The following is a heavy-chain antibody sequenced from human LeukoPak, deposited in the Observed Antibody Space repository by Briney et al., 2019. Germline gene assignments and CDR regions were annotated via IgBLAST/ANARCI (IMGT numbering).Heavy chain of an antibody. CDR1: GFTFSSYA. V-gene: IGHV3-23*01. Sequence: GGSLRLSCAASGFTFSSYAMSWVRQAPGKGLEWVSAISGSGGSTYYADSVKGRFTISRDNSKNTLYLQMNSLRVEDTALYYCARGHDSSGFYYFDYWGQGTLVTVSS. CDR3: ARGHDSSGFYYFDY. D-gene: IGHD3-22*01. CDR2: ISGSGGST. J-gene: IGHJ4*02.